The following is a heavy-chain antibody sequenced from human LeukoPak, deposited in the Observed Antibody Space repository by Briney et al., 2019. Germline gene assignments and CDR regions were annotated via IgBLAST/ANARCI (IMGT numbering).Heavy chain of an antibody. V-gene: IGHV1-69*13. CDR1: GYTFTSYD. Sequence: AASVKVSCKASGYTFTSYDINWVRQAPGQGLEWMGGIIPIFGTANYAQKFQGRVTITADESTSTAYMELSSLRSEDTAVYYCARGPDSSGRGGFIWGYYWGQGTLVTVSS. J-gene: IGHJ4*02. CDR3: ARGPDSSGRGGFIWGYY. CDR2: IIPIFGTA. D-gene: IGHD6-19*01.